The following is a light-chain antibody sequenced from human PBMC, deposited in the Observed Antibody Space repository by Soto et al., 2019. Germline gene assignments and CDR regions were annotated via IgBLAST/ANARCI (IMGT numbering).Light chain of an antibody. CDR3: CSYAGSPYV. J-gene: IGLJ1*01. Sequence: QSALTQPRSVSGSPGQSVTISCTGTSSDVGRYNYVSWYKHHPGKAPKLMIYDVSTRPSGVPDRFSGSKSGTTASLTISGLQAEDEADYYCCSYAGSPYVFGTGTKVTVL. CDR2: DVS. CDR1: SSDVGRYNY. V-gene: IGLV2-11*01.